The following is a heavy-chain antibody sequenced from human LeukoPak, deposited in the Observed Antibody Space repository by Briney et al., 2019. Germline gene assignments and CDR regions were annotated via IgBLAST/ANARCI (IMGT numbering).Heavy chain of an antibody. D-gene: IGHD2-2*01. CDR3: AHTLGYCSSTSCPKLYYYYYMDV. J-gene: IGHJ6*03. V-gene: IGHV1-69*13. Sequence: ASVKVSCKASGYTFTSYGISWVRQAPGQGLEWMGGIIPIFGTANYAQKFQGRVAITADESTSTAYMELSSLRSEDTAVYYCAHTLGYCSSTSCPKLYYYYYMDVWGKGTTVTVSS. CDR1: GYTFTSYG. CDR2: IIPIFGTA.